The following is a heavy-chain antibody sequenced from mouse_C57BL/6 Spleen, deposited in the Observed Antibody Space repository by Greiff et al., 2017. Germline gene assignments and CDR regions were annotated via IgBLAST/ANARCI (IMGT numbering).Heavy chain of an antibody. CDR3: ARGVDGYWYFDV. CDR2: TFYSGIT. D-gene: IGHD2-3*01. Sequence: EVQRVESGPSLVRPSQTLSLTCTVTGFSINSDCYWIWIRQFPGNKLEYIGYTFYSGITYYNPSLESRTYITRDTSKNQFSLTLSSVTTEDTATYYCARGVDGYWYFDVWGTGTTVTVSS. CDR1: GFSINSDCY. V-gene: IGHV3-3*01. J-gene: IGHJ1*03.